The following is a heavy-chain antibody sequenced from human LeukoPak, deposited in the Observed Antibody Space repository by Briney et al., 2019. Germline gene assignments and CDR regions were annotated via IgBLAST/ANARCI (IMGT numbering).Heavy chain of an antibody. CDR2: INPNSGGT. V-gene: IGHV1-2*02. J-gene: IGHJ6*03. D-gene: IGHD2-21*02. CDR3: ARVAYCGGDCYSYYYYYYMDV. CDR1: GYTFTGYY. Sequence: ASVKVSCKASGYTFTGYYMHWVRQAPGQGLEWMGWINPNSGGTNYAQKFQGRVTMTRDTSISTAYMELSRLRSDDTAVYYCARVAYCGGDCYSYYYYYYMDVWGKGTTVTVSS.